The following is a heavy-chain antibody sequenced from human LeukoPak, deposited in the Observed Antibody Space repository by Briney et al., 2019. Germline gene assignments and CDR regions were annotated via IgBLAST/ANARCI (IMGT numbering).Heavy chain of an antibody. CDR3: ARDLYCSSTSCYWYWFDP. CDR1: GYTFTSYG. J-gene: IGHJ5*02. D-gene: IGHD2-2*01. V-gene: IGHV1-18*01. CDR2: ISAYNGNT. Sequence: GASAKVSCKASGYTFTSYGISWVRQAPGQGLEWMGWISAYNGNTNYAQKLQGRVTMTTDTSTSTAYMELRSLRSDDTAVYYCARDLYCSSTSCYWYWFDPWGQGTLVTVSS.